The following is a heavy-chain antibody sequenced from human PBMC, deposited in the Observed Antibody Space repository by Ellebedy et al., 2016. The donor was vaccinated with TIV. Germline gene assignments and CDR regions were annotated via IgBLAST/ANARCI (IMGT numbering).Heavy chain of an antibody. CDR3: ARDRRGSYDY. J-gene: IGHJ4*02. D-gene: IGHD3-10*01. CDR2: ISNTGRT. Sequence: MPSETLSLTCTVSGASISTSYWRWVRQTPGKGLEWIGYISNTGRTNYNPSLQSRVTISVDTSRNQPSLKLTSVTAADTAVYYCARDRRGSYDYWGQGTLITVSS. CDR1: GASISTSY. V-gene: IGHV4-59*01.